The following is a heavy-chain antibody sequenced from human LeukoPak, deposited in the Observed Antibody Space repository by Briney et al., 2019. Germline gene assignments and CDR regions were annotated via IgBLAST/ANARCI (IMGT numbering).Heavy chain of an antibody. Sequence: SVKVSCKASAGTFSSYTISWVRQAPGQGLEWMGRIIPILGIANYAQKFQGRVTITADKSTSTAYMELSSLRSEDTAVYYCARERDGYNFPFDHWGQGTLVTVSS. V-gene: IGHV1-69*04. CDR3: ARERDGYNFPFDH. D-gene: IGHD5-24*01. CDR2: IIPILGIA. J-gene: IGHJ4*02. CDR1: AGTFSSYT.